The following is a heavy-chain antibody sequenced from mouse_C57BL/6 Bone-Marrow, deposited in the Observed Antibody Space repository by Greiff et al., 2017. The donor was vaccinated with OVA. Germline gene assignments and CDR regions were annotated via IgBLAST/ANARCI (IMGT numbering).Heavy chain of an antibody. V-gene: IGHV5-9-1*02. CDR3: TRDYNGSSPAWFAY. J-gene: IGHJ3*01. CDR2: ISSGGDYI. CDR1: GFTFSRYA. D-gene: IGHD1-1*01. Sequence: EVQVVESGEGLVKPGGSLKLSCAASGFTFSRYAMSWVRQTPEKRLEWVAYISSGGDYIYYADTVKGRFTISTDKSWNTLYLQMSSLKSEDTAMYYCTRDYNGSSPAWFAYWGQGTLVTVSA.